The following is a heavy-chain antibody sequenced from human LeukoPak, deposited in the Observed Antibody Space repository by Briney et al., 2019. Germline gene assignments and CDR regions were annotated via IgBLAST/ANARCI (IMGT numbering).Heavy chain of an antibody. CDR2: TYYRSKWHN. CDR1: GDSVSNNSAA. D-gene: IGHD7-27*01. V-gene: IGHV6-1*01. CDR3: ARDPWGFSFEY. Sequence: SQTLSLTCAISGDSVSNNSAAWNRIRQSPSRGLEWLGRTYYRSKWHNDYALSVKSRITINADTSKNQFSLQLNSVTPDDTAVYYCARDPWGFSFEYWGQGTLVTVSS. J-gene: IGHJ4*02.